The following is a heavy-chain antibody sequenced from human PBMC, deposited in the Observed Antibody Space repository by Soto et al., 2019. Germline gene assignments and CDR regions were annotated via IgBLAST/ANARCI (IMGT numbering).Heavy chain of an antibody. CDR2: IIPIFGTA. CDR1: GGTFSSYA. CDR3: AREDSRAEDVGDSWFDP. V-gene: IGHV1-69*01. D-gene: IGHD6-13*01. J-gene: IGHJ5*02. Sequence: QVQLVQSGAEVKKPGSSVKVSCKASGGTFSSYAISWVRQAPGQGLEWMGGIIPIFGTANYAQKFQGRVTITADESTSTAYMELSSLRSEDTAVYYCAREDSRAEDVGDSWFDPWGQGTLVTVSS.